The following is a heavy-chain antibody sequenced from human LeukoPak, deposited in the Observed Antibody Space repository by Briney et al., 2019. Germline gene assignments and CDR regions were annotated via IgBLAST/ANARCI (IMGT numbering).Heavy chain of an antibody. J-gene: IGHJ4*02. Sequence: PGGSLRLSCAASELTFSSHWMHWVRQAPGKGRVWVSYINSDGSSTTYADYVKGRFTISRDNAKNMLYLQMNSLRAEDTAVYYCARDGSLPDYWGQGTLVTVSS. D-gene: IGHD5-12*01. CDR3: ARDGSLPDY. CDR2: INSDGSST. CDR1: ELTFSSHW. V-gene: IGHV3-74*01.